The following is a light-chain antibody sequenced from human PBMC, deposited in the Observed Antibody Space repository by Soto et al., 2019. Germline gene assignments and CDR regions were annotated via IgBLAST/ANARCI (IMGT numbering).Light chain of an antibody. V-gene: IGLV1-44*01. J-gene: IGLJ1*01. CDR3: TAWDDGLTGYV. CDR1: SSNFGGNT. CDR2: GNN. Sequence: QLVLTQPPSASGTPGQRVIISCSGSSSNFGGNTANWYQQFPGTAPKVLIYGNNERPSGVPDRFSGSKSGTSASLAISGLQSEDEADYYCTAWDDGLTGYVFGTGTKLTVL.